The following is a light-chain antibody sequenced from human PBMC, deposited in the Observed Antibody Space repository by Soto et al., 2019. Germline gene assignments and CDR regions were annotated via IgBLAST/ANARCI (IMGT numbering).Light chain of an antibody. CDR3: AAWDDSLKGWV. CDR1: SSNIGSNT. V-gene: IGLV1-44*01. J-gene: IGLJ3*02. CDR2: ANN. Sequence: QSVLTQPPSASGTPGQRVTVSCSGSSSNIGSNTVNWYQQLPGTAPQLLIYANNQRPSGVPDRFSGSKSGTSASLAISGLQSEDEADYYCAAWDDSLKGWVFGGGTKLTVL.